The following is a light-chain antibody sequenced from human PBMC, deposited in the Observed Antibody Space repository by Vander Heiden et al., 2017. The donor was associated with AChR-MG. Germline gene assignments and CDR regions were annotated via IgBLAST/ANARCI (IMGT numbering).Light chain of an antibody. V-gene: IGLV1-40*01. Sequence: QSVLTQPPSVSGAPGQWLSIPCPGRSPTTAAGHDVPWYRPLPRTAPQPLIYGNSNRPSGVPGRFSGSKSGTSASLAITGLQAEDEAGYYCHSYDSSLRGSVFGGGTKLTVL. J-gene: IGLJ2*01. CDR2: GNS. CDR3: HSYDSSLRGSV. CDR1: SPTTAAGHD.